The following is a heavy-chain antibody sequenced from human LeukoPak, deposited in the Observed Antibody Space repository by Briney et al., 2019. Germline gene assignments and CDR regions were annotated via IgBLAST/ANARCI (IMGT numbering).Heavy chain of an antibody. CDR1: GGSISSTSYY. CDR3: ASGGYSGYDLAY. Sequence: SETLSLTCSVSGGSISSTSYYWGWIRQPPGKGLEWIASIHLSGTTHYNPSLKSRVTISVDTSKNHFSLKLTSVTAADTAVYYCASGGYSGYDLAYWGQGTLVTVSS. V-gene: IGHV4-39*02. D-gene: IGHD5-12*01. CDR2: IHLSGTT. J-gene: IGHJ4*02.